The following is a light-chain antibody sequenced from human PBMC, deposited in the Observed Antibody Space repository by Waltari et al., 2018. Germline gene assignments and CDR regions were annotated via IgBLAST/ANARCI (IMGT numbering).Light chain of an antibody. J-gene: IGLJ2*01. CDR1: SSDVGSYNY. V-gene: IGLV2-14*01. CDR2: EVT. CDR3: SSYTPTSILV. Sequence: QSALTQPASVSGSPGQSLTLSCSGTSSDVGSYNYVSWYQQHPGPPPKPLIYEVTKRPACVPGRFPGSKSGNTASLTISGIQPEDEADYFCSSYTPTSILVFGGGTKLTV.